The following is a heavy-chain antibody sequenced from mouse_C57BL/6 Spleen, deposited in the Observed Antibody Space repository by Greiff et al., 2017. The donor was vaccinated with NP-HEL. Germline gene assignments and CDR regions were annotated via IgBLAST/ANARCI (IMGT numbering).Heavy chain of an antibody. D-gene: IGHD1-1*01. CDR3: ARDLYYGSRDAMDY. Sequence: EVQLVESGGGLVKPGGSLKLSCAASGFTFSDYGMHWVRQAPEKGLEWVAYISSGSSTIYYADTVKGRFTISRDNAKNTLFLQMTSLRSEDTAMYYCARDLYYGSRDAMDYWGQGTSVTVSS. CDR1: GFTFSDYG. V-gene: IGHV5-17*01. J-gene: IGHJ4*01. CDR2: ISSGSSTI.